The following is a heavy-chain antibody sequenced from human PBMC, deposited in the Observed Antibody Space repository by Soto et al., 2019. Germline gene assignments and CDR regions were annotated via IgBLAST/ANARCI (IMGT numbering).Heavy chain of an antibody. V-gene: IGHV3-48*02. CDR1: GFTFSAYS. J-gene: IGHJ5*02. CDR3: ARDNGMAGSFDP. D-gene: IGHD2-8*01. Sequence: GGSLRLSCAASGFTFSAYSMNWVRQAPGKGLEWVSYITASSATIYYADSVKGRFTISRDNAKNSLYLQMNSLRDEDTAVYYCARDNGMAGSFDPWGQGTLVTVSS. CDR2: ITASSATI.